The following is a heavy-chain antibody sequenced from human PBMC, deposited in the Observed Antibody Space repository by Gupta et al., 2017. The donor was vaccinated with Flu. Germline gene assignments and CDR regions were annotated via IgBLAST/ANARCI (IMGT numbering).Heavy chain of an antibody. CDR3: AKDMNISWFCT. D-gene: IGHD6-13*01. J-gene: IGHJ5*02. V-gene: IGHV4-31*02. CDR2: IYCSGST. Sequence: IRRHPGKAPEWIGHIYCSGSTAYNPSLKSRISISVDTSKNQFSLRLTPVTVADTAVYYCAKDMNISWFCTWGQGTLVTVSS.